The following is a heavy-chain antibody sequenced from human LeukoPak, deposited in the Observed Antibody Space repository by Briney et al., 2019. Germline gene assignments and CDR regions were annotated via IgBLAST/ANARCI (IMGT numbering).Heavy chain of an antibody. Sequence: ASVKVSCKASGGTFSSYAISWVRQAPGQGLEWMGRIIPTLGIANYAQNFQGRVSITADKSTSTAYMELSSLRSEDTAVYYCAHLDYGDSLSFDYWGQGTLVTVSS. CDR1: GGTFSSYA. CDR3: AHLDYGDSLSFDY. CDR2: IIPTLGIA. V-gene: IGHV1-69*04. D-gene: IGHD4-17*01. J-gene: IGHJ4*02.